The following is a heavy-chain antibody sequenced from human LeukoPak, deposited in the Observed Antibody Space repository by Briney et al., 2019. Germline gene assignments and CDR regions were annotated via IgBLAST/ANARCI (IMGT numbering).Heavy chain of an antibody. Sequence: GGSLRLSCAASGFTFSNYWMHWVRQGPGKGLVWVSRINPGGTYTNYAESVKGRFTISRDNAKNTLYLQMNSLRAEDTAVYYCARTGMTIGASWGQGTQVTVSS. J-gene: IGHJ5*02. CDR3: ARTGMTIGAS. CDR1: GFTFSNYW. CDR2: INPGGTYT. D-gene: IGHD4-17*01. V-gene: IGHV3-74*01.